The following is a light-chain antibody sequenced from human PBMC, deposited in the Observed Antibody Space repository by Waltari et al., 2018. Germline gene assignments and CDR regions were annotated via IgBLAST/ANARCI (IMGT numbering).Light chain of an antibody. CDR2: DVS. Sequence: DVVMTQTPLSLSVTPGQPASFSCKSSQDLMYDDGKIYLFWYLQKPGQSPQPLMYDVSSRFSGVPERFSGSGSGTDFTLTISRVEPEDVGVYYCMQAINLYTFGQGTKLEI. CDR1: QDLMYDDGKIY. J-gene: IGKJ2*01. V-gene: IGKV2-29*02. CDR3: MQAINLYT.